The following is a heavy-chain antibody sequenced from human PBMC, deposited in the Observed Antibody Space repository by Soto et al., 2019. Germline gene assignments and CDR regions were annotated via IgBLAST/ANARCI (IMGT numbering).Heavy chain of an antibody. J-gene: IGHJ6*02. V-gene: IGHV3-23*01. CDR2: ISGSGGST. CDR3: AKDPNSFSRGYGSGSYYILDYYYGMDV. Sequence: QPGGSLRLSCAASGFTFSSYAMSWVRQAPGKGLEWVSAISGSGGSTYYADSVKGRFTISRDNSKNTLYLQMNSLRAEDTAVYYCAKDPNSFSRGYGSGSYYILDYYYGMDVWGQGTTVTVSS. CDR1: GFTFSSYA. D-gene: IGHD3-10*01.